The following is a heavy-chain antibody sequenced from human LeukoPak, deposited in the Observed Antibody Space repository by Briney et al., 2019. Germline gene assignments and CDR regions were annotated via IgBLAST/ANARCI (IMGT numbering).Heavy chain of an antibody. V-gene: IGHV4-59*11. Sequence: SETLSLTCTVSGGSISSHYWSWIRQPPGKGLEWIGYIYYSGSTNYNPSLKSRVTISVDTSKNQFSLKLSSVTAADTAVYYCARGASRDTAMVLYYYYYMDVWGKGTTVTVSS. CDR3: ARGASRDTAMVLYYYYYMDV. J-gene: IGHJ6*03. CDR1: GGSISSHY. D-gene: IGHD5-18*01. CDR2: IYYSGST.